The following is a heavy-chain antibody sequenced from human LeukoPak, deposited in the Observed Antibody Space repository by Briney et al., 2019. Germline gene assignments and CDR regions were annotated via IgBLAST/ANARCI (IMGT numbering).Heavy chain of an antibody. Sequence: PGGSLRLSCAASGFTFSTFSMNWVRQAPGKGLEWISYISSSSSTIYYTDSVKGRFTISRDNAKNSLYLQMNSLGADDTAVYYFARGRFHDYWGQGTLVTVSS. D-gene: IGHD2-21*01. V-gene: IGHV3-48*01. CDR2: ISSSSSTI. CDR1: GFTFSTFS. J-gene: IGHJ4*02. CDR3: ARGRFHDY.